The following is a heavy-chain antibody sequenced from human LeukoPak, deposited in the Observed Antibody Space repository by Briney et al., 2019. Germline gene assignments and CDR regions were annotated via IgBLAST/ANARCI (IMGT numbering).Heavy chain of an antibody. CDR1: GFTFSDHL. Sequence: GGSLRLSCAASGFTFSDHLMDWVRQAPGKGLEWGAVISYDGSNKYYADSVKGRFTISRDNSKNTLYLQMNRLRAEDTAVYYCAKAQGDYYYDSSGYYDWFDPWGQGTLVTVSS. CDR2: ISYDGSNK. J-gene: IGHJ5*02. D-gene: IGHD3-22*01. CDR3: AKAQGDYYYDSSGYYDWFDP. V-gene: IGHV3-30*18.